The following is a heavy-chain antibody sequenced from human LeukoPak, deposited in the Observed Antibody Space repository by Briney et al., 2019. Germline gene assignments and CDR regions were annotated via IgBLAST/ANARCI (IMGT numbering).Heavy chain of an antibody. CDR2: IFYTGST. J-gene: IGHJ4*02. D-gene: IGHD4-17*01. CDR1: GFTFSGYW. CDR3: ARVVNHGYSDY. V-gene: IGHV4-59*01. Sequence: GSLRLSCAASGFTFSGYWMTWLRQAPGKGLEWIGYIFYTGSTNYNPSLQSRVTILLDTSKNQFSLKLSSVSAADTAVYYCARVVNHGYSDYWGQGTLVTVSS.